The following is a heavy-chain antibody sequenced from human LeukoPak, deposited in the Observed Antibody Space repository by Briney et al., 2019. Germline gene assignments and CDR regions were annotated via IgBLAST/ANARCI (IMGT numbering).Heavy chain of an antibody. CDR2: IIPIFGTA. D-gene: IGHD5-24*01. V-gene: IGHV1-69*01. CDR3: SRSMATTPPGLGYYFDC. Sequence: SVKVSCKASGGTFSSYAISWVRQAPGQGLEWMGGIIPIFGTASYAQTFQGRVTITADEATSTAYMELSSLRSEDTAVYYCSRSMATTPPGLGYYFDCGGEGTLVTVSS. CDR1: GGTFSSYA. J-gene: IGHJ4*02.